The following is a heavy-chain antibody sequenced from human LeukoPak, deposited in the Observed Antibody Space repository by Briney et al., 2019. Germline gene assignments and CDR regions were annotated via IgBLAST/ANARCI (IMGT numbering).Heavy chain of an antibody. CDR2: MYSRGDT. D-gene: IGHD6-13*01. CDR1: GFTVSDNY. J-gene: IGHJ4*02. V-gene: IGHV3-53*01. Sequence: GGSLRLSCAASGFTVSDNYMSWVRQAPGKGLEWVSVMYSRGDTYYANSVKGRFTFSRDISKNTLYLQMNGLRAEDTAMYYCARDAPQVPAAGVLAYWGQGALVIVSS. CDR3: ARDAPQVPAAGVLAY.